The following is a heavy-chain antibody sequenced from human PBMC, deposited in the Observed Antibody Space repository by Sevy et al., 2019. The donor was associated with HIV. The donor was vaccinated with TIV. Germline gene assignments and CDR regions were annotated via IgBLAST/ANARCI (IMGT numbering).Heavy chain of an antibody. J-gene: IGHJ4*02. CDR3: ARARYYDSSAYYYFDY. Sequence: SETLSLTCAVSGYSISSGYYWGWIRQPPGKGLEWIGSIYHGGSTYYNPSLKSRVTISVDTPKNQFSLKLSSVTAADTAVYYCARARYYDSSAYYYFDYWGQGTLVTVSS. CDR1: GYSISSGYY. V-gene: IGHV4-38-2*01. CDR2: IYHGGST. D-gene: IGHD3-22*01.